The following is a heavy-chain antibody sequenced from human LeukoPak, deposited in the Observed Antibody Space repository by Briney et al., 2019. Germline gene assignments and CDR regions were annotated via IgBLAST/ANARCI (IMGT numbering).Heavy chain of an antibody. CDR1: GFTFSDYY. CDR2: ISSSGSTI. V-gene: IGHV3-11*01. J-gene: IGHJ3*02. Sequence: GGSLRLSCAASGFTFSDYYMSWIRQAPGKGLEWVSYISSSGSTIYYADSVKGRFTISRDNAKNSLYLQMNSLRAEDTAVYYCARAWRYYDSSGYYYLSAFDIWGQGTMVTVSS. CDR3: ARAWRYYDSSGYYYLSAFDI. D-gene: IGHD3-22*01.